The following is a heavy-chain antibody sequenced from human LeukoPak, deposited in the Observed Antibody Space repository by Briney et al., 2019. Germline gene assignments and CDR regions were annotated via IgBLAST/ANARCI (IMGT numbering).Heavy chain of an antibody. Sequence: ASVKVSCKVSGYTLTELSMHWVRQAPGKGLEWMGGFDPEDGETIYAQKFQGRVTMTEDTSTDTAYMELSSLRSEDTAVYYCATARVAATRARYYYYYGMDVWGQGTTVTASS. CDR1: GYTLTELS. J-gene: IGHJ6*02. V-gene: IGHV1-24*01. CDR2: FDPEDGET. D-gene: IGHD2-15*01. CDR3: ATARVAATRARYYYYYGMDV.